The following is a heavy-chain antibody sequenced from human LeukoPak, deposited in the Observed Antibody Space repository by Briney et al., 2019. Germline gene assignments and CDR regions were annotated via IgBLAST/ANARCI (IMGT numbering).Heavy chain of an antibody. CDR2: IAITGDT. V-gene: IGHV3-13*04. J-gene: IGHJ5*01. Sequence: GGSLRLSCAASGFTFSSYAMSWVRQAPGKGLEWVSSIAITGDTYYQGSVKGRFTISRENAKNSLYLQMNSLRAGDTAVYYCARGLTGGLDSWGQGTLVTVSS. D-gene: IGHD1-26*01. CDR3: ARGLTGGLDS. CDR1: GFTFSSYA.